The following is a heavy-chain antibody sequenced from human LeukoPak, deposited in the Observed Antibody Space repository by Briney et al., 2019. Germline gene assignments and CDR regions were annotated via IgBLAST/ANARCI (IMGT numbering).Heavy chain of an antibody. V-gene: IGHV4-39*01. CDR1: GGSISSSSYY. CDR3: ARHQSYYDILTGYPSWGYYFDY. J-gene: IGHJ4*02. Sequence: SETLSLTCTVSGGSISSSSYYWGWIRRPPGKGLEWIGSIYYSGSTYYNPSLKSRVTISVDTSKNQFSLKLSSVTAADTAVYYCARHQSYYDILTGYPSWGYYFDYWGQGTLVTVSS. CDR2: IYYSGST. D-gene: IGHD3-9*01.